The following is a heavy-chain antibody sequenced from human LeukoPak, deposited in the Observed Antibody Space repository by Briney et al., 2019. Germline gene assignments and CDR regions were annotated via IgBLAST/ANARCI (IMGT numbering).Heavy chain of an antibody. J-gene: IGHJ1*01. D-gene: IGHD6-19*01. V-gene: IGHV4-59*08. Sequence: SETLSLTCTVSGGSISSYYWGWIRQPPGKGLEWIGYIYYSGSTNYNPSLKSRVTISVDTSKNQFSLKLSSVTAADTAVYYCARLGYSSGWYHFQHWGQGTLVTVSS. CDR3: ARLGYSSGWYHFQH. CDR1: GGSISSYY. CDR2: IYYSGST.